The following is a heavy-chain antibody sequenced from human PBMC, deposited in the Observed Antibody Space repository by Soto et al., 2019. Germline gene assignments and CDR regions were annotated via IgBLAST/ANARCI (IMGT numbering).Heavy chain of an antibody. CDR2: INPNSGGT. CDR1: GYTFTGYY. J-gene: IGHJ5*02. V-gene: IGHV1-2*04. CDR3: AAGYCSGGSCPEVSWFDP. D-gene: IGHD2-15*01. Sequence: ASVKVSCKASGYTFTGYYMHWVRQAPGQGLEWMGWINPNSGGTNYAQKFQGWVTMTRDTSISTAYMELSRLRSDDTAVYYCAAGYCSGGSCPEVSWFDPWGQGTLVTVSS.